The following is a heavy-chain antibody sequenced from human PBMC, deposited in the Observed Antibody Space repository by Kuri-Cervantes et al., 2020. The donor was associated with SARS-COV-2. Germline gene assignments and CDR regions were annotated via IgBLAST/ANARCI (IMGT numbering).Heavy chain of an antibody. Sequence: GGSLRLSCAASGFTFSSYAMSWVRQAPGKGLEWVSATNGGGTYTYYADSVKGRFTISRDDLKNMAYLQMNSLKTEDTAVYYCTTLIDYWGQGALVTVSS. J-gene: IGHJ4*02. CDR1: GFTFSSYA. CDR3: TTLIDY. V-gene: IGHV3-23*01. CDR2: TNGGGTYT.